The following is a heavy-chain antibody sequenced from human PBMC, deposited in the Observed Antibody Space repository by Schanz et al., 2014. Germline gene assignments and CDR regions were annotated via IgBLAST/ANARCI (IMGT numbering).Heavy chain of an antibody. CDR2: ISYDGTNE. D-gene: IGHD2-8*01. V-gene: IGHV3-30*03. J-gene: IGHJ5*02. Sequence: QVQLVESGGGVVQPGRSLRLSCAASGFTFSQYGMHWVRQAPGKGLEWVAVISYDGTNEYYAESVKGRFTISRDNAKNTFYLHMNSLRAEDTAVYYCASGGYCTNGVCNGGRNWFDPWGQGTLVTVSA. CDR3: ASGGYCTNGVCNGGRNWFDP. CDR1: GFTFSQYG.